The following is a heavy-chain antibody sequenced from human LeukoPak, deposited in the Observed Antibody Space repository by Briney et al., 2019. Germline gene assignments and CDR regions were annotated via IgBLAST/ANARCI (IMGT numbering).Heavy chain of an antibody. CDR2: VYYSGTT. CDR1: GGSISLSYYY. CDR3: ARGTLYSGWSYYFDY. V-gene: IGHV4-39*07. J-gene: IGHJ4*02. D-gene: IGHD6-19*01. Sequence: SETLSLTCSVSGGSISLSYYYWGWIRQPPGKALEWIGSVYYSGTTSYNPSLKSRVTISVDVSKNHFSLRLSSVTAADTAMYYCARGTLYSGWSYYFDYWGQGSQVTVSS.